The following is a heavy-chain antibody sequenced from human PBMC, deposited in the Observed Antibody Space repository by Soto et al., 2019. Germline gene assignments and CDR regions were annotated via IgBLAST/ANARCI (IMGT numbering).Heavy chain of an antibody. CDR3: ARQYDNSIPNWFDT. CDR1: GGSISSGGYY. J-gene: IGHJ5*02. D-gene: IGHD4-4*01. Sequence: QVQLQESGPGLVKPSQTLSLTCTVSGGSISSGGYYWSWIRQHPGKGLEWIGYIYYSGSTSYNPSLRSRITMSADTSKNQFSLRLTSVTAADTAVYYCARQYDNSIPNWFDTWGQGTLVTVSS. CDR2: IYYSGST. V-gene: IGHV4-31*03.